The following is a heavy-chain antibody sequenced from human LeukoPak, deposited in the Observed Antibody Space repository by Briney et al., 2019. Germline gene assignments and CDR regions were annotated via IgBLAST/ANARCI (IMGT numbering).Heavy chain of an antibody. V-gene: IGHV3-23*01. CDR2: ISGSGGST. CDR1: GFTFSSYA. D-gene: IGHD5-12*01. CDR3: AKEAGYDSYYCYMDV. J-gene: IGHJ6*03. Sequence: SGGSLRLSCAASGFTFSSYAMSWVRQAPGKGLEWVSAISGSGGSTYYADSVKGRSTISRDNSKNTLYLQMNSLRAEDTAVYYCAKEAGYDSYYCYMDVWGKGTTVTVSS.